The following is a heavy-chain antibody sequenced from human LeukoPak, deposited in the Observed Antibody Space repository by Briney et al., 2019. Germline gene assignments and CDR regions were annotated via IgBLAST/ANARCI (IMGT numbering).Heavy chain of an antibody. CDR1: GFTFSIYG. V-gene: IGHV3-23*01. J-gene: IGHJ6*02. Sequence: GGSLRLSCTASGFTFSIYGMSWVRQAPGRGLEWVSTITGSGGSTYDADSVRGRFTISRDNSKSTLYLQMNSLRADDAALYYCAKGGYCSSTSCSPYYYYGMDVWGQGTTVTVSS. CDR3: AKGGYCSSTSCSPYYYYGMDV. D-gene: IGHD2-2*01. CDR2: ITGSGGST.